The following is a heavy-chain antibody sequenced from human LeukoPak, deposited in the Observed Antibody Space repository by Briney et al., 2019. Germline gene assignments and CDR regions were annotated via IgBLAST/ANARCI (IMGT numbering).Heavy chain of an antibody. CDR3: ARVLYGSRVNVIDS. Sequence: PGGSLTLSCAASGITFSNYWINWVRQAPGKGLEWGANMNEYGSEKYYVDSVRGRFTISRDNAENSLFLHMNSLRVEDTAVYRCARVLYGSRVNVIDSWGPGTLVTVSS. CDR2: MNEYGSEK. V-gene: IGHV3-7*01. J-gene: IGHJ4*02. CDR1: GITFSNYW. D-gene: IGHD2-2*01.